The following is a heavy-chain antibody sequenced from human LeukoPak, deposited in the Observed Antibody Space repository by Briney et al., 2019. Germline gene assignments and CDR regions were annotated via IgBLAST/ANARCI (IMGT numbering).Heavy chain of an antibody. V-gene: IGHV4-39*07. CDR3: ARARRLTTVTTGYYYYYMDV. CDR1: GGSISSSSYY. CDR2: IYYSGST. J-gene: IGHJ6*03. D-gene: IGHD4-11*01. Sequence: PSETLSLTCTVSGGSISSSSYYWGWIRQPPGKGLEWIGSIYYSGSTYYNPSLKSRVTISVDRSKNQFSLKLSSVTAADTAVYYCARARRLTTVTTGYYYYYMDVWGKGTTVTVSS.